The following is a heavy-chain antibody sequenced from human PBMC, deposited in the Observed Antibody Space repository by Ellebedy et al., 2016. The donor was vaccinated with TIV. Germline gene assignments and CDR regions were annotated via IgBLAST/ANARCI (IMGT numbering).Heavy chain of an antibody. Sequence: PGGSLRLSCAGSESTFSSYAVHWVRQAPGKGLEWLAVISYDGSNKYYAPSVKGRFTISRDNSKNTLFLQMNSLRVDDTAVYYCARDRLGYCGGGRCFSLYYWGLGTLVTVSS. CDR3: ARDRLGYCGGGRCFSLYY. D-gene: IGHD2-15*01. V-gene: IGHV3-30*04. CDR1: ESTFSSYA. CDR2: ISYDGSNK. J-gene: IGHJ4*02.